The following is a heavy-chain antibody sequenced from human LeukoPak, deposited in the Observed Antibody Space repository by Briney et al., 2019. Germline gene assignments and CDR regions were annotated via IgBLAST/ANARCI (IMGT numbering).Heavy chain of an antibody. CDR1: GYTFTSYG. CDR2: ISAYNGNT. CDR3: ARDGGEVPAAIRGWFDP. D-gene: IGHD2-2*02. V-gene: IGHV1-18*01. J-gene: IGHJ5*02. Sequence: ASVKVSCKASGYTFTSYGISWVRQAPGQGLEWMGWISAYNGNTNYAQKLQGRVTMTTDTSTSTAYMELRSLRSDDTAVYYCARDGGEVPAAIRGWFDPWGQGTLSPSPQ.